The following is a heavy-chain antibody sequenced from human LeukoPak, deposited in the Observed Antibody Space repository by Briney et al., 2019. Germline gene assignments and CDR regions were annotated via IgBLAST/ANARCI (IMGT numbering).Heavy chain of an antibody. D-gene: IGHD3-3*01. Sequence: SETLSLTCAVSGYSISSGYYWGWIRQPPGKGLEWIGSIYHSGSTYYNPSLKSRVTISVDTSKNQFSLKLSSVTAADTAVYYCARIDFWSGYFDYWGQGTLVIVSS. CDR3: ARIDFWSGYFDY. CDR2: IYHSGST. V-gene: IGHV4-38-2*01. CDR1: GYSISSGYY. J-gene: IGHJ4*02.